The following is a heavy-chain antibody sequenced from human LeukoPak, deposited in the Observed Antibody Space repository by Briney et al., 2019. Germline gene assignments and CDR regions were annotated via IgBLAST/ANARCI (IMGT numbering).Heavy chain of an antibody. CDR3: AKDVRFSGSWRAFDI. CDR1: GLSFSGYA. CDR2: ISGSGGST. J-gene: IGHJ3*02. V-gene: IGHV3-23*01. Sequence: GGSLRLSCAASGLSFSGYAMTWVRQAPGKGLEWVSSISGSGGSTNYADSVKGRFTISRDNSKNMLYLQMDSLRAEDTAIYYCAKDVRFSGSWRAFDIWGQGTLVTVSS. D-gene: IGHD1-26*01.